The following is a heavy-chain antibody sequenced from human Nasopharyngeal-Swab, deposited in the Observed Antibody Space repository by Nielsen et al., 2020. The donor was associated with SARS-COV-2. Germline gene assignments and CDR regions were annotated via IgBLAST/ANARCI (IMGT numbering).Heavy chain of an antibody. J-gene: IGHJ3*02. Sequence: LSLTRAACGFSFSRYPMNWVRQAPGKGPEWISNIRVSSSGTYYADSVQGRFSISRDDAKNVLYLQMNSLSAEDTAVYYCARDNFWAFDIWGQGTMVTVSS. CDR2: IRVSSSGT. CDR3: ARDNFWAFDI. D-gene: IGHD3-3*01. V-gene: IGHV3-48*01. CDR1: GFSFSRYP.